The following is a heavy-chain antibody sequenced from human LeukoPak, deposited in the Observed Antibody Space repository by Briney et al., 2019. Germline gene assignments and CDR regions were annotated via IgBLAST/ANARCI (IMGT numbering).Heavy chain of an antibody. Sequence: GGSLRLSCAASGFTFNNFGMHWVRQAPGKGLEWVSVISYSGSVQFYADSVKGRFTFSRDDSENTVHMQRNRLRVEDRAVYYGARSPRDSRDWTGTLDCGGQGALVTVSA. CDR2: ISYSGSVQ. V-gene: IGHV3-30*03. D-gene: IGHD3/OR15-3a*01. J-gene: IGHJ4*02. CDR3: ARSPRDSRDWTGTLDC. CDR1: GFTFNNFG.